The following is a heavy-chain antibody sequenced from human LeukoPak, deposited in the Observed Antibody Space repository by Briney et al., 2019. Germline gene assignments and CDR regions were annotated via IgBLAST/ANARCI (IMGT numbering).Heavy chain of an antibody. V-gene: IGHV3-11*04. Sequence: PGGSLRLSCAASGFTFSDYYMSWIRQAPGKGLEWISYISGSGTTIYYADSVKGRFTISRDNAKNSLYLQMNSLRAEDTAVYYCARDIAARPFYYFDYWGQGTLVTVSS. CDR2: ISGSGTTI. CDR1: GFTFSDYY. D-gene: IGHD6-6*01. J-gene: IGHJ4*02. CDR3: ARDIAARPFYYFDY.